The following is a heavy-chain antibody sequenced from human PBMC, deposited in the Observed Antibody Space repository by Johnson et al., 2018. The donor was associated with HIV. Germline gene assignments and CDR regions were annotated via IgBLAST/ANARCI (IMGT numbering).Heavy chain of an antibody. CDR3: ARGGYYYDSSGEDAFDI. CDR2: IKQDGSEK. Sequence: VRLVEFGGGLVQPGGSLRLSCVASGFTFSTYWMSWVRQAPGKGLEWVANIKQDGSEKYYEDSVKGRFTISRDNAKNSVYLQMRSLRAEDTAVYYCARGGYYYDSSGEDAFDIWGQGTMVTVSS. D-gene: IGHD3-22*01. V-gene: IGHV3-7*05. J-gene: IGHJ3*02. CDR1: GFTFSTYW.